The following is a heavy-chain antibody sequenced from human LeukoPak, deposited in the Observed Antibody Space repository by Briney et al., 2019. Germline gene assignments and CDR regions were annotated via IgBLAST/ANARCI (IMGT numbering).Heavy chain of an antibody. V-gene: IGHV4-39*07. J-gene: IGHJ5*02. CDR3: AREPGA. CDR2: VHHTGRA. CDR1: GDSISGSNYH. Sequence: PSETLSLTCTVSGDSISGSNYHRGWIRQPPGKGLEWLGTVHHTGRAFYNPSLRGRTTVSVDTSKNQFSLKLTSVTAADTAVYYCAREPGAWGQGTLVTVSS.